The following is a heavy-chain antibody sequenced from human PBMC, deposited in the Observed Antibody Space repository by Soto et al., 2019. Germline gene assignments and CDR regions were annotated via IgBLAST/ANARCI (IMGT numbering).Heavy chain of an antibody. CDR1: GFTFSSYW. CDR2: IKQDGSEK. V-gene: IGHV3-7*05. J-gene: IGHJ4*02. D-gene: IGHD3-16*01. Sequence: EVHLVESGGGLVQPGGSLRLSCAASGFTFSSYWMSWVRQAPGKGLEWVANIKQDGSEKYYVESVKGRFTISRDNAKNSLSLQMNSLRAEDTAVYYCSRDTMGEFDYWGQGILVTVSS. CDR3: SRDTMGEFDY.